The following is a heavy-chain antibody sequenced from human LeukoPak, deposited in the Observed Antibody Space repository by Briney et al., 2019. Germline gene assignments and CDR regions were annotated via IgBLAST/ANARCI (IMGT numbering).Heavy chain of an antibody. CDR2: IYYSGST. D-gene: IGHD3-10*01. Sequence: PSETLSLTCTVSGGSISSGDYYWSWIRQPPGKGLEWIRYIYYSGSTNYNPSLKSRVTISVDTSKNQFSLKLSSVTAADTAVYYCARGGPYYFDYWGQGTLVTVSS. J-gene: IGHJ4*02. V-gene: IGHV4-61*08. CDR1: GGSISSGDYY. CDR3: ARGGPYYFDY.